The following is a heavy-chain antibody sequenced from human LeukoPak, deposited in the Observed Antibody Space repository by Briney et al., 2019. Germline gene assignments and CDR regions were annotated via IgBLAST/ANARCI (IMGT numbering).Heavy chain of an antibody. CDR3: ASVSVDTAMAQLYYYYGMDV. CDR2: INPNSGGT. D-gene: IGHD5-18*01. Sequence: ASVKVSCKACGYTFTGYYMHLVRQAPGQGLEWMGWINPNSGGTNYAQKFQGRVTMTRDTSISTAYMELSRLRSDDTAVYYCASVSVDTAMAQLYYYYGMDVWGQGTTVTVSS. J-gene: IGHJ6*02. CDR1: GYTFTGYY. V-gene: IGHV1-2*02.